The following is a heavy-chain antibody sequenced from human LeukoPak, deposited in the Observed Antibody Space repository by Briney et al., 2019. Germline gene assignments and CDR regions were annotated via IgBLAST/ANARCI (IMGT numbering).Heavy chain of an antibody. CDR2: IYTSGST. Sequence: SETLSLTCTVSGGSISSGSYYWSWIRQPAGKGLGWIGRIYTSGSTNYNPSLKSRVTISVDTSKNQFSLKLSSVTAADTAVYYCARDSDYQGYYYYMDVWGKGTTVTVSS. D-gene: IGHD4-11*01. V-gene: IGHV4-61*02. J-gene: IGHJ6*03. CDR3: ARDSDYQGYYYYMDV. CDR1: GGSISSGSYY.